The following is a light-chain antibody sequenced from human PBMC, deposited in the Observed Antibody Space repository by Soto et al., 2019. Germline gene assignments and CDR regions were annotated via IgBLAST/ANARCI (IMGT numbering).Light chain of an antibody. CDR1: QSVSSSY. J-gene: IGKJ4*01. CDR2: GAS. V-gene: IGKV3D-7*01. Sequence: EIVMTQSPATRSLSPGQRDSLFCXXSQSVSSSYLSWYQQKPGQAPRLLIYGASTRATGIPARFSGSGSGTDFTLTISSLQPEDFAVYYCQQDYNLPLTFGGGTKVDIK. CDR3: QQDYNLPLT.